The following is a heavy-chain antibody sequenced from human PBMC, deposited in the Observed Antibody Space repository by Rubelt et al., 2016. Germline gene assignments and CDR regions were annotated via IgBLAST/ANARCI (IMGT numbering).Heavy chain of an antibody. D-gene: IGHD3-16*02. V-gene: IGHV3-23*01. J-gene: IGHJ4*02. CDR3: AKDHRAVIRHYFDY. CDR2: ISASGGST. Sequence: RGLEWVSAISASGGSTHYADSVKGRFTISRDNSKNTLGLQMNSLRAEDTAVYYCAKDHRAVIRHYFDYWGQGTLVTVSS.